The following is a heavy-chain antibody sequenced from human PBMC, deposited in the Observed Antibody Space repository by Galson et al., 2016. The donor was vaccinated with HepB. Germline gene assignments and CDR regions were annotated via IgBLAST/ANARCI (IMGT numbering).Heavy chain of an antibody. D-gene: IGHD1-1*01. Sequence: SETLSLTCTVSGGSTSNYYWSWIRQPPGKGLEWIGVPYYSGSTNYNPSLNRRVTISVDTSKSQFSLKLTSVTAADTAVYYCARALAGRSKIWYSGLWGRGTLVTVSS. CDR3: ARALAGRSKIWYSGL. CDR1: GGSTSNYY. V-gene: IGHV4-59*01. J-gene: IGHJ2*01. CDR2: PYYSGST.